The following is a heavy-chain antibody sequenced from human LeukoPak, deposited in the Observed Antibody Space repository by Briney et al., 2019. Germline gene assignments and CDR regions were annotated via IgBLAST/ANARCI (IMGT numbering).Heavy chain of an antibody. D-gene: IGHD5-12*01. CDR2: IIPIFGTA. CDR1: GGTFSSYA. Sequence: ASVKVSCKASGGTFSSYAISWVRQAPGQGLEWMGGIIPIFGTANYAQKFQGRVTITTDESTSTAYMELSSMRSEDTAVYYCARGNSGYDDLDYWGQGTLVTVSS. J-gene: IGHJ4*02. V-gene: IGHV1-69*05. CDR3: ARGNSGYDDLDY.